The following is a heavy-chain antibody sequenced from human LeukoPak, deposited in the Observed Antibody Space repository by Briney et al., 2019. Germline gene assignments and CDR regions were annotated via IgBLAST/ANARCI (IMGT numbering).Heavy chain of an antibody. CDR3: ARVTSGYDGLDY. D-gene: IGHD5-12*01. Sequence: GGSLRLSCAGSGFTFDDYAMSWVRQAPGKGLEWVSSMNWNAGSRGHADSVKGRFTISRDNAKNSLYLQMNSLRAEDTALYHCARVTSGYDGLDYWGQGTLVTVSS. J-gene: IGHJ4*02. CDR2: MNWNAGSR. CDR1: GFTFDDYA. V-gene: IGHV3-20*01.